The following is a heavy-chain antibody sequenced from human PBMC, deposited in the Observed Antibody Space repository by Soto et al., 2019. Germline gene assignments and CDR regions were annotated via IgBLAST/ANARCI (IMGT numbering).Heavy chain of an antibody. CDR3: ARSTHVQRLDFDF. Sequence: EVQLVESGGGLIQPGGSLRLSCAGSGFTVSSNYMSWVRQAPGKGLEWVSVMYSGGSRYYADSVKGRFIVSRDNSKNTVYLQMNSLRVEDTALDYCARSTHVQRLDFDFWGQGTMVTVSS. V-gene: IGHV3-53*01. CDR2: MYSGGSR. D-gene: IGHD1-1*01. J-gene: IGHJ3*01. CDR1: GFTVSSNY.